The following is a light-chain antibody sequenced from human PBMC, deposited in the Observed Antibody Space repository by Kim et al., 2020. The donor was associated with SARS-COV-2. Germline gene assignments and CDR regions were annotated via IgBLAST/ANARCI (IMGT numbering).Light chain of an antibody. V-gene: IGKV3-20*01. CDR1: QSVSRSY. CDR3: QQYGSSPRT. Sequence: SPGDSATLPCSATQSVSRSYLAWYQQKPGPAPWLLVYGASSSATRIPDRFSGSGSGLHFPLTISRLERDDFAVYSCQQYGSSPRTFGQGNKVDIK. CDR2: GAS. J-gene: IGKJ1*01.